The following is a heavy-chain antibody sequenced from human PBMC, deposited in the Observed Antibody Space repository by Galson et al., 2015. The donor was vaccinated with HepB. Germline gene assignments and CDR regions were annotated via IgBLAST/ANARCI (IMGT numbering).Heavy chain of an antibody. CDR1: GYSFTSYW. V-gene: IGHV5-51*01. CDR2: IYPGDSDT. J-gene: IGHJ4*02. D-gene: IGHD3-3*01. Sequence: QSGAEVKKPGESLKISCKGSGYSFTSYWIGWVRQMPGKGLEWMGIIYPGDSDTRYSPSFQGQVTLSADKSISTAYLQWSSLKASDTAMYYCARSVIHDFWSGYSDYWGQGTLVTVSS. CDR3: ARSVIHDFWSGYSDY.